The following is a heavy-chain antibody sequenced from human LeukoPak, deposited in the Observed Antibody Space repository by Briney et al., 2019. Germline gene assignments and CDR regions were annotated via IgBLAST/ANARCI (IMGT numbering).Heavy chain of an antibody. CDR1: GFTFSSYG. CDR2: IWYDGSNK. Sequence: GGSLRLSCAASGFTFSSYGMHWVRRAPGKGLEWVAVIWYDGSNKYYADSVKGRFTISRDNSKNTLYLQMNSLRAEDTAVYYCARVDRYSSSWYDYWGQGTLVTVSS. V-gene: IGHV3-33*01. CDR3: ARVDRYSSSWYDY. D-gene: IGHD6-13*01. J-gene: IGHJ4*02.